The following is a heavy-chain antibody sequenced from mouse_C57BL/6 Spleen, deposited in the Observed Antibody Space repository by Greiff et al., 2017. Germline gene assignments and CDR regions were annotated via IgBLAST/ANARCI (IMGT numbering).Heavy chain of an antibody. V-gene: IGHV1-64*01. CDR1: GYTFTSYW. J-gene: IGHJ4*01. Sequence: QVQLKQPGAELVKPGASVKLSCKASGYTFTSYWMHWVKQRPGQGLEWIGMIHPNSGSTNYNEKFKSKATLTVDKSSSTAYMQLSSLTSEDSAVYYCARGGIYDGYFEDYWGQGTSVTVSS. D-gene: IGHD2-3*01. CDR3: ARGGIYDGYFEDY. CDR2: IHPNSGST.